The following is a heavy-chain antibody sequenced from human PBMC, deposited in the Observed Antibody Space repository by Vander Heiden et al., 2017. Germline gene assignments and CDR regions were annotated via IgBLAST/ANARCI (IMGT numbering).Heavy chain of an antibody. CDR1: GFTFSSYA. J-gene: IGHJ2*01. V-gene: IGHV3-30*01. CDR3: ARESGNSLYFDL. Sequence: QVQLVESGGGVVQPGRSLRLSCAASGFTFSSYAMHWVRQAPGKGLEWVAVISYDGSNKYYADSVKVRFTISRDNSKNTLYLQMNSLRAEDTAVYYCARESGNSLYFDLWGRGTLGTVSS. CDR2: ISYDGSNK. D-gene: IGHD3-3*01.